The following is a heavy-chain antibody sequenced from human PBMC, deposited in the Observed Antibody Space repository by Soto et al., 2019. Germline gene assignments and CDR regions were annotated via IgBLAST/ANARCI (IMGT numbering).Heavy chain of an antibody. CDR3: AREQSLTTHDAFDI. D-gene: IGHD4-17*01. Sequence: GGSLRLSCAASGFTFSSYAMHWVRQAPGKGLEWVAVISYDGSNKYYADSVKGRFTISRDNSKNTLYLQMNSLRAEDTAVYYCAREQSLTTHDAFDIWGQGTMVTVSS. CDR2: ISYDGSNK. J-gene: IGHJ3*02. V-gene: IGHV3-30-3*01. CDR1: GFTFSSYA.